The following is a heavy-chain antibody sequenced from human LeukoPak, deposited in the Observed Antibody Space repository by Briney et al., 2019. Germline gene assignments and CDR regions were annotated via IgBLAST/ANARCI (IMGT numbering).Heavy chain of an antibody. Sequence: PSETLSLTCTVSGGSISSSSYYWGWIRHPPGKGLEWIGSIYYSGSTYYNPSLKSRVTISVDTSKNQFSLKLSSVTAADTAVYYCARRHYYDVWFDPWGQGTLVTVSS. J-gene: IGHJ5*02. D-gene: IGHD3-22*01. CDR3: ARRHYYDVWFDP. V-gene: IGHV4-39*01. CDR1: GGSISSSSYY. CDR2: IYYSGST.